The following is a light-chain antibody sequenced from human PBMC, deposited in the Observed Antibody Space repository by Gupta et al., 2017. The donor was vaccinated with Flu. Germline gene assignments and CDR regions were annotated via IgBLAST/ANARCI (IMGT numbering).Light chain of an antibody. J-gene: IGKJ2*03. V-gene: IGKV3-11*01. CDR3: QQRSNWRYS. Sequence: EIVLTHSPATLSLSPGERATLSCRASQSISTYLAWYQQKPGQAPRLLIYDASNRATGIPVRFSGSGSGTDFTLTISSLEPEDFAVYYCQQRSNWRYSFGQGTKLEIK. CDR1: QSISTY. CDR2: DAS.